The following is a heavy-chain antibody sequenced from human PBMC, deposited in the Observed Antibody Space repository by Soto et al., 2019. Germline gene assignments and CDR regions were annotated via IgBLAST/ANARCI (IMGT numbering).Heavy chain of an antibody. Sequence: LSLTCAASGFTFSSYSMNWVRQAPGKGLEWVSSISSSSSYIYYADSVKGRFTISRDNAKNSLYLQMNSLRAEDTAVYYCARDRCSGGSCYFRGLFDYWGQGTLVTVSS. CDR2: ISSSSSYI. J-gene: IGHJ4*02. V-gene: IGHV3-21*01. CDR3: ARDRCSGGSCYFRGLFDY. CDR1: GFTFSSYS. D-gene: IGHD2-15*01.